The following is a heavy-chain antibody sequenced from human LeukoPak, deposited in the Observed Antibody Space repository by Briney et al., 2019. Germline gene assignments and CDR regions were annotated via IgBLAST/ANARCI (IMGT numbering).Heavy chain of an antibody. CDR1: GFTFSTYA. CDR3: AKEESHGGGYSYGFLGAPFDY. D-gene: IGHD5-18*01. J-gene: IGHJ4*02. V-gene: IGHV3-23*01. CDR2: ISGSGGST. Sequence: QPGGSLRLSCAASGFTFSTYAMSWVRQAPGKGLEWVSAISGSGGSTYYADSVKGRFTISRDNSKNTLYLQMNSLRAEDTAVYYCAKEESHGGGYSYGFLGAPFDYWGQGTLVTVSS.